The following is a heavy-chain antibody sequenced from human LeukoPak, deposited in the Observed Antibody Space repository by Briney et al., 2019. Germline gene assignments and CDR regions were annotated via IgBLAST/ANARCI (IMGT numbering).Heavy chain of an antibody. V-gene: IGHV1-18*01. CDR1: GYTFTSYG. CDR3: ARVSLYDILTGYSFDY. D-gene: IGHD3-9*01. CDR2: ISAYNGNT. J-gene: IGHJ4*02. Sequence: ASVKVSCKASGYTFTSYGISWVRQAPGQGLEWMGWISAYNGNTNYAQKLQGRVTMTTDTSTSTAYMELRSLRSDDTAVYYCARVSLYDILTGYSFDYWGQGTLVTVSS.